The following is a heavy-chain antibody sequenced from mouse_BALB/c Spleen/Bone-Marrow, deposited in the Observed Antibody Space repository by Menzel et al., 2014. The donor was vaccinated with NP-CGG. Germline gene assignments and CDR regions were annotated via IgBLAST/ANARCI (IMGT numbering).Heavy chain of an antibody. Sequence: EVMLVESGGGLVQPKGPLKLSCAASGFTFNTYAMDWVCQAPGKGLEWVARIRSKSNNYATYYADSVKDRFTISRDDSQSMLYLQMNNLKTEDTAMYYCVRENYYGSSGYAMDYWGQGTSVTVSS. CDR1: GFTFNTYA. D-gene: IGHD1-1*01. J-gene: IGHJ4*01. V-gene: IGHV10-3*03. CDR2: IRSKSNNYAT. CDR3: VRENYYGSSGYAMDY.